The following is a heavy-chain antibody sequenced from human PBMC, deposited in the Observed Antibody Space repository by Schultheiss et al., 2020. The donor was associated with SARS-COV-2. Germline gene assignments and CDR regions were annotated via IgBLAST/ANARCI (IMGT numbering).Heavy chain of an antibody. Sequence: GESLKISCAASGFTFSSYGMHWVRQAPGKGLEWVAVISYDGSNKYYADSVKGRFTISRDNSKNTLYLQMNSLRAEDTAVYYCARDNRQQPSTDYWGQGTLVTVSS. V-gene: IGHV3-30*03. CDR1: GFTFSSYG. J-gene: IGHJ4*02. CDR3: ARDNRQQPSTDY. D-gene: IGHD6-13*01. CDR2: ISYDGSNK.